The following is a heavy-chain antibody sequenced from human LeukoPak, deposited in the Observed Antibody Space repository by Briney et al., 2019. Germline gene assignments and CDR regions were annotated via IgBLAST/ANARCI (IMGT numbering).Heavy chain of an antibody. J-gene: IGHJ4*02. CDR3: ARRGVGSGYYYGSFDY. CDR2: ISAYNGNT. D-gene: IGHD3-22*01. V-gene: IGHV1-18*01. Sequence: ASVKVSCKASGYTFTSYGISWVRQAPGQGLERMGWISAYNGNTNYAQKLQGRVTMTTDTSTSTAYMELRSLRSDDTAVYYCARRGVGSGYYYGSFDYWGQGTLVTVSS. CDR1: GYTFTSYG.